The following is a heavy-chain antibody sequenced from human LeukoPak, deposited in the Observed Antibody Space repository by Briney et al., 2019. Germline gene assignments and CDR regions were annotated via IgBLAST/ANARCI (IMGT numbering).Heavy chain of an antibody. CDR3: ARRLAVAGSHFDY. CDR1: GCTFTGYY. J-gene: IGHJ4*02. CDR2: IDPNSGGT. D-gene: IGHD6-19*01. Sequence: ASVKVSCKASGCTFTGYYMHWVRQAPGQGLEWMGWIDPNSGGTNYAQKFQGRVTMTRDTSISTAYMELSRLRSDDTAVYYCARRLAVAGSHFDYWGQGTLVTVFS. V-gene: IGHV1-2*02.